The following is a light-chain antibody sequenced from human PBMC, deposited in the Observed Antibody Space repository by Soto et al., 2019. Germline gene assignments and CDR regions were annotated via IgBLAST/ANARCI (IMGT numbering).Light chain of an antibody. V-gene: IGKV3-15*01. CDR3: QQYNRWPHT. Sequence: EIVMTQTTATRSLSPAVRASLSCRTSKTLSSKLACLQQKHGQAPTLLIYGVSTRASGVPVRFSCSCSGTELTLTINSLRSGGFAVYYCQQYNRWPHTFGQGTK. CDR2: GVS. J-gene: IGKJ2*01. CDR1: KTLSSK.